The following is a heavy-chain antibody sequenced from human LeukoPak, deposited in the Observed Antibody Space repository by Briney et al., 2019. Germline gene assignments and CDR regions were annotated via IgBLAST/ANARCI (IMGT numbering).Heavy chain of an antibody. V-gene: IGHV1-2*02. D-gene: IGHD3-22*01. CDR2: INPNSGGT. Sequence: ASVKVSCKASGYTFTGYYMHWVRQAPGQGLEWMGWINPNSGGTNYAQKFQGRVTMTRDTSISTAYMELSRLRSDDTAVYYCARPNYYDSSGYHLFDYWGQGTLVTVSS. CDR1: GYTFTGYY. J-gene: IGHJ4*02. CDR3: ARPNYYDSSGYHLFDY.